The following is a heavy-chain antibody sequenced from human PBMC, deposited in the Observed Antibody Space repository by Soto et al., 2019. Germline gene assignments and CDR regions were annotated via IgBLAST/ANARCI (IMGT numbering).Heavy chain of an antibody. CDR1: GFTFSSYG. Sequence: GGSLRLSCAASGFTFSSYGMHWVRQAPGKGLEWVAVIWYDGSNKYYADSVKGRFTISRDNSKNTLYLQMNSLRAEDTAVYYCARDLLYYDILITPDYWGQGTLVTVSS. J-gene: IGHJ4*02. V-gene: IGHV3-33*01. CDR2: IWYDGSNK. CDR3: ARDLLYYDILITPDY. D-gene: IGHD3-9*01.